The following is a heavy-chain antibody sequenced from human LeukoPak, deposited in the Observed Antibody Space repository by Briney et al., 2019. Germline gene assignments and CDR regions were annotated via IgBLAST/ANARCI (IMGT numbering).Heavy chain of an antibody. V-gene: IGHV3-74*01. J-gene: IGHJ6*03. Sequence: PGGFLRLSCAASGFTFSNYWMHWVRQAPGTGLVWVSRISSDGTNTYYADSVKGRFSISRDNAKNTLYLQMNSLRAEDTAMYYCARVYYYYYMDVWGKGTTVTVSS. CDR1: GFTFSNYW. CDR2: ISSDGTNT. CDR3: ARVYYYYYMDV.